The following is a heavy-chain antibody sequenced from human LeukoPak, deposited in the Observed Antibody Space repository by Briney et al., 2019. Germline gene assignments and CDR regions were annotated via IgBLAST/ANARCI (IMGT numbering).Heavy chain of an antibody. CDR1: GFTFNSYA. V-gene: IGHV3-48*03. CDR3: ARDSGGSSPFDY. Sequence: GGSLRLSCTASGFTFNSYAMTWVRQAPGKGLEWVSSISSSGSSIYYADSVKGRFTISRDNAKNSLYLQMNSLRAEDTAVYYCARDSGGSSPFDYWGQGTLVTVSS. D-gene: IGHD2-15*01. J-gene: IGHJ4*02. CDR2: ISSSGSSI.